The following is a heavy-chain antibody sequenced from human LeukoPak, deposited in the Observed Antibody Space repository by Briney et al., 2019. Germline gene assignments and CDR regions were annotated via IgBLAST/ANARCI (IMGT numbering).Heavy chain of an antibody. CDR1: GFTFDDYA. J-gene: IGHJ4*02. D-gene: IGHD2-2*01. Sequence: GGSLRLSCAASGFTFDDYAMHWVRQAPGKGLEWVSGISWNSGSIGYADSVKGRFTISRDNAKNSLYLQMNSLRAEDTALCYCAKGAVPAANLESFGYWGQGTLVTVSS. CDR3: AKGAVPAANLESFGY. V-gene: IGHV3-9*01. CDR2: ISWNSGSI.